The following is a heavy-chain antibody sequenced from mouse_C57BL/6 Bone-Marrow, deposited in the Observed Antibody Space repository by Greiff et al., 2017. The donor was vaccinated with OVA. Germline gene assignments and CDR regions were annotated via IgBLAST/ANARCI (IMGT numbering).Heavy chain of an antibody. CDR3: ARRDDYDGNWYFDV. CDR1: GYTFTSYW. D-gene: IGHD2-4*01. J-gene: IGHJ1*03. CDR2: IYPGSGST. V-gene: IGHV1-55*01. Sequence: QVQLQQSGAELVKPGASVKMSCKASGYTFTSYWITWVKQRPGQGLEWIGDIYPGSGSTNYNEKFKSKATLTVDTSSSTAYMQLSSLTSEDSAVYYCARRDDYDGNWYFDVWGTGTTVTVSS.